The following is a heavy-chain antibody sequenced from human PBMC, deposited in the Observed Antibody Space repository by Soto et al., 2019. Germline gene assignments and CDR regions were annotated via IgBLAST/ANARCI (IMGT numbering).Heavy chain of an antibody. J-gene: IGHJ4*02. Sequence: QVQRLQSGDEVKKPGASVKVSCKASGYTFTSYGISWVRQAPGQGLEWMGWISAYNGNTNYAQKLQGRVTMTTDTSTSTDYMELRSLRSDDTAGYYCARYSDYGDYCFDYWGQGTLVTVSS. CDR1: GYTFTSYG. V-gene: IGHV1-18*01. CDR2: ISAYNGNT. D-gene: IGHD4-17*01. CDR3: ARYSDYGDYCFDY.